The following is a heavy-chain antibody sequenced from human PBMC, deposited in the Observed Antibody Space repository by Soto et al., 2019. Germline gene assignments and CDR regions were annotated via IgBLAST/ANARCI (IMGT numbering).Heavy chain of an antibody. CDR1: GFTFSSYA. CDR3: ANSRHGSVTYSYLDY. CDR2: IWYDGSNK. Sequence: QVQLVESGGGVVQPGRSLRLSCAASGFTFSSYAMHWVRQAPGNGLEWVAVIWYDGSNKNYADSVKGRFTIARDNSKNAPCLHMNRLSIDDTAVYYCANSRHGSVTYSYLDYWGQGILVTVSS. V-gene: IGHV3-33*08. J-gene: IGHJ4*02. D-gene: IGHD3-10*01.